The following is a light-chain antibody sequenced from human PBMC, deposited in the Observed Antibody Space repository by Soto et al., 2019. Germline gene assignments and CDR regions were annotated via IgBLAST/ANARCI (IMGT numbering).Light chain of an antibody. Sequence: EIVLTQSPGTLSLSPGGRATLSCRASQSVSSSYLAWYQQKPGQAPRLLIYDASNRATGIPARFSGSGSGTDFTLTISSLEPEDVAVYYCQQRGNRPPWTFGQGTKVDIK. CDR3: QQRGNRPPWT. CDR2: DAS. J-gene: IGKJ1*01. CDR1: QSVSSSY. V-gene: IGKV3D-20*02.